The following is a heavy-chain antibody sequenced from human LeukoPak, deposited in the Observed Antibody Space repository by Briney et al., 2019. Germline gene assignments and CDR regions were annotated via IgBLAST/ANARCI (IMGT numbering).Heavy chain of an antibody. D-gene: IGHD3-22*01. V-gene: IGHV1-18*01. CDR1: GYTFTSYG. J-gene: IGHJ5*02. Sequence: ASVKVSCKASGYTFTSYGISWVRQAPGQGLEWMGWISAYNGNTNYAQKLQGRVTMTTDTSTTTAYMELRSLRSEDTAVYYCARDSGDYYDSSGYQNWFDPWGQGTLVTVSS. CDR2: ISAYNGNT. CDR3: ARDSGDYYDSSGYQNWFDP.